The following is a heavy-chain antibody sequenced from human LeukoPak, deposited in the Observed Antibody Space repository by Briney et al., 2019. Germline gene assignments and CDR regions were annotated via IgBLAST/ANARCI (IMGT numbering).Heavy chain of an antibody. V-gene: IGHV3-30-3*01. CDR2: ISYDGSNK. CDR3: ARDHERYFDY. Sequence: GGSLRLSCAASGFTFSSCAMHWVRQAPGKGLEGVAVISYDGSNKYYADSVKGRFTISRDNSKNTLYLQMNSLRAEDTAVYYCARDHERYFDYWGQGTLVTVSS. CDR1: GFTFSSCA. J-gene: IGHJ4*02.